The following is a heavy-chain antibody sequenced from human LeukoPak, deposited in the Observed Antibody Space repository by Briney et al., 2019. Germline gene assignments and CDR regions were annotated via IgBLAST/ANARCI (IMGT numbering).Heavy chain of an antibody. CDR1: GYTFTGYY. Sequence: EASVKVSCKASGYTFTGYYMHWVRQAPGQGLEWMGWINPNSGGTNYAQKFQGWVTMTRDTSISTAYMELSRLRSDDTAVYYCARVRYCSGGSCYSYFDYWGQGTLVTVSS. CDR3: ARVRYCSGGSCYSYFDY. J-gene: IGHJ4*02. V-gene: IGHV1-2*04. CDR2: INPNSGGT. D-gene: IGHD2-15*01.